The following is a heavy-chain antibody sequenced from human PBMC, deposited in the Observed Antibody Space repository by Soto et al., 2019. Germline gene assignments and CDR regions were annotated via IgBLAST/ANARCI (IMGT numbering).Heavy chain of an antibody. J-gene: IGHJ4*02. D-gene: IGHD6-13*01. CDR3: ARSAAAGTLFDY. CDR1: GGSISSYY. V-gene: IGHV4-59*01. CDR2: IYYSGST. Sequence: SETLSLTCTVSGGSISSYYWSWIRQPPGKGLEWIGYIYYSGSTNYNTSLKSRFTISVDTSKNQFSLKLRSVTAADTAVYYCARSAAAGTLFDYWGPGTLLTVSS.